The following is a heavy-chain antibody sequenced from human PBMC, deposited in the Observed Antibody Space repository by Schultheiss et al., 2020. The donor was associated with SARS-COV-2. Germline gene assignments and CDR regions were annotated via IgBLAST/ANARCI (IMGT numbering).Heavy chain of an antibody. CDR2: IYYSGST. V-gene: IGHV4-59*12. D-gene: IGHD5-24*01. J-gene: IGHJ4*02. CDR1: GGSFSGYY. CDR3: ARKRDGYRVFDY. Sequence: SQTLSLTCAVYGGSFSGYYWSWIRQPPGKGLEWIGYIYYSGSTNYNPSLKSRVTISVDTSKNQFSLKLSSVTAADTAVYYCARKRDGYRVFDYWGQGTLVTVSS.